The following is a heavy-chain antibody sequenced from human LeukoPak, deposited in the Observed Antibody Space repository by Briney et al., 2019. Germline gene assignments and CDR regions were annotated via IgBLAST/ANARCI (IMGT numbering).Heavy chain of an antibody. J-gene: IGHJ6*02. CDR3: ARAPPGDV. V-gene: IGHV4-34*01. CDR1: GFTFSSYS. Sequence: GSLRLSCAASGFTFSSYSMNWVRQPPGKGLEWIGEINHSGNTNYNPSLKSRVTISVDTSKNQFSLKLSSVTAADTAVYYCARAPPGDVWGQGTTVTVSS. CDR2: INHSGNT.